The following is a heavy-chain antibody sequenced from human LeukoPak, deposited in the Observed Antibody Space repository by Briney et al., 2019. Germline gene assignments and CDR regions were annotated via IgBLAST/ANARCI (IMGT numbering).Heavy chain of an antibody. D-gene: IGHD2-15*01. CDR1: GGSISSSSYY. CDR3: ARDDGVVVVVAATGRAAFDI. J-gene: IGHJ3*02. CDR2: ISSSSSYI. Sequence: PSETLSLTCTVSGGSISSSSYYWGWVRQAPGKGLEWVSSISSSSSYIYYADSVKGRLTISRDNAKNSLYLQMNSLRAEDTAVYYCARDDGVVVVVAATGRAAFDIWGQGTMVTVSS. V-gene: IGHV3-21*01.